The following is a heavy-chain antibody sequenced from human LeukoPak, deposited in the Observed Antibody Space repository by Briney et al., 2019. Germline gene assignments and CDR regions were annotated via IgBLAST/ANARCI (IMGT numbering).Heavy chain of an antibody. J-gene: IGHJ3*02. CDR3: ARDGSIAALLGAFDI. Sequence: PGGSLRLSCAASGFTFSSYAMHWVRQAPGKGLEWVAVISYDGSNKYYADSVKGRFTISRDNSKNPLYLQMNSLRAEDTAVYYCARDGSIAALLGAFDIWGQGTMVTVSS. CDR1: GFTFSSYA. CDR2: ISYDGSNK. V-gene: IGHV3-30*04. D-gene: IGHD6-6*01.